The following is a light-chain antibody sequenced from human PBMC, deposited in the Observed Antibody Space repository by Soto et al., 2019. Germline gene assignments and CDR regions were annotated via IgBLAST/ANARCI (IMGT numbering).Light chain of an antibody. V-gene: IGLV2-14*01. J-gene: IGLJ2*01. CDR2: EVS. CDR1: SSDVGGYNY. Sequence: QSALTQPASVSGSPGQSITISCTGTSSDVGGYNYVSWYQQHPGKAPKLMIYEVSNRPSGVSNRFSGSKSGNTASLTISGLQAEDEADYYCSSYTRSSTLVFGGGTKHTVL. CDR3: SSYTRSSTLV.